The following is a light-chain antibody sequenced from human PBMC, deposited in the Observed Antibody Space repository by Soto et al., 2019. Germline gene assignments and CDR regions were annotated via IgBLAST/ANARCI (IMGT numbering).Light chain of an antibody. CDR2: RGN. CDR3: VAWDDSLSGYV. V-gene: IGLV1-47*01. Sequence: QSVLTQPPSVSGTPGQRVYISCSGSSSNIGRDYVYWYQQFPGTAPKLLIYRGNQRPSGVPDRFSGSKSGTSASLAISGLRSDDESDYYCVAWDDSLSGYVFGTGTKLTVL. J-gene: IGLJ1*01. CDR1: SSNIGRDY.